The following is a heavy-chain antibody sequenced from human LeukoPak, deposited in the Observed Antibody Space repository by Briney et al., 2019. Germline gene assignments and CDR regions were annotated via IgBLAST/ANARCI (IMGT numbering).Heavy chain of an antibody. Sequence: GGSLRLSCAASGFTFSDYYMSWIRQAPGKGLEWVSYISSSGSTIYYADSVKGRFTISRDNAKNSLYLQMNSLRAEDTAVYYCARDSSRANIVLTVYAPRWPNMDVWGKGTTVTVSS. CDR1: GFTFSDYY. CDR2: ISSSGSTI. D-gene: IGHD2-8*01. V-gene: IGHV3-11*04. CDR3: ARDSSRANIVLTVYAPRWPNMDV. J-gene: IGHJ6*03.